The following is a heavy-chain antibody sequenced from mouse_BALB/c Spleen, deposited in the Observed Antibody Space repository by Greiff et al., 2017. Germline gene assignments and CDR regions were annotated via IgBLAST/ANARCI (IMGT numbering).Heavy chain of an antibody. Sequence: DVKLVESGGGLVQPGGSLRLSCATSGFTFTDYYMSWVRQPPGKALEWLGFIRNKANGYTTEYSASVKGTFTISRDNSQSILYLQMNTLRAEDSATYYCARDTPYYYGSSYGDYFDYWGQGTTLTVSS. D-gene: IGHD1-1*01. CDR2: IRNKANGYTT. CDR3: ARDTPYYYGSSYGDYFDY. J-gene: IGHJ2*01. V-gene: IGHV7-3*02. CDR1: GFTFTDYY.